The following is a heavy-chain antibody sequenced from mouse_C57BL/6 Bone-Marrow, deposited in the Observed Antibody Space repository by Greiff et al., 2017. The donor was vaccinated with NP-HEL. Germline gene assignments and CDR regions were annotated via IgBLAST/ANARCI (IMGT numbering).Heavy chain of an antibody. J-gene: IGHJ2*01. CDR2: IDPSDSYT. CDR1: GYTFTSYW. V-gene: IGHV1-69*01. D-gene: IGHD1-1*01. CDR3: ARGVTVVATDYFDY. Sequence: QVQLQQPGAELVLPGASVKLSCKASGYTFTSYWMHWVKQRPGQGLEWIGEIDPSDSYTNYNQKFQGKSTLTVDKSSSTAYLQLIRLTSDDSAFYYCARGVTVVATDYFDYWGQGTTLTVSS.